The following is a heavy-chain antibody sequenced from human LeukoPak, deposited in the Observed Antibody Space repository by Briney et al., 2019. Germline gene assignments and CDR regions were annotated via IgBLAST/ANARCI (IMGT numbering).Heavy chain of an antibody. CDR2: IKQDGSEI. CDR1: GFTFSSNW. CDR3: TGKRFDP. Sequence: GGSLRLSCVASGFTFSSNWMSWVRQAPGKGLEWVANIKQDGSEIYYVDSVKGRFTISRDNAKNSLYLQMNSLRAEDTAVYYCTGKRFDPWSQGTLVIVSS. V-gene: IGHV3-7*01. D-gene: IGHD5-24*01. J-gene: IGHJ5*02.